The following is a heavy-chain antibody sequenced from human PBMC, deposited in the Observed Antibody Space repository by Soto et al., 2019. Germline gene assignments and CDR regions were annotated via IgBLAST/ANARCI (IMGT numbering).Heavy chain of an antibody. J-gene: IGHJ4*02. Sequence: SETLSLTCTVSGGSISSGGYYWSWIRQHPGKGLEWIGYIYYSGSTYYNPSLKSRVTISVDTSKNQFSLKLSSVTAADTAVYYCARGREDYYDSSGYHDYWGQGTLVTVSS. V-gene: IGHV4-31*03. CDR3: ARGREDYYDSSGYHDY. D-gene: IGHD3-22*01. CDR1: GGSISSGGYY. CDR2: IYYSGST.